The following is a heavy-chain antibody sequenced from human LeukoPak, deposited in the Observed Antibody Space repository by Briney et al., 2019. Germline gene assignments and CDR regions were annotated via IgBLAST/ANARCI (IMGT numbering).Heavy chain of an antibody. Sequence: PGRSLRLSCAASGFTFDDYAMHWVRQAPGKGLEWVSGISWNSGSIGYADSVKGRFTISRDNAKNSLYLQMNSLRAEDTAVYYCAKDLSALPDTAMVTDYWGQGTLVTVSS. CDR2: ISWNSGSI. J-gene: IGHJ4*02. D-gene: IGHD5-18*01. V-gene: IGHV3-9*01. CDR3: AKDLSALPDTAMVTDY. CDR1: GFTFDDYA.